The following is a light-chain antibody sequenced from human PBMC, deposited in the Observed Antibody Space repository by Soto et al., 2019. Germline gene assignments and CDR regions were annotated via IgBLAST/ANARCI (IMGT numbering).Light chain of an antibody. CDR1: QSISSW. V-gene: IGKV1-5*03. J-gene: IGKJ1*01. CDR2: KAS. Sequence: DIQMTQSPSTLSASVGDRVTITCRASQSISSWFAWYQQKPGKAPKLLIYKASSLESGVPSRFSGSGSGTEFTLTISSLQPDDFATYYCQHYWTFGQGTKVEIK. CDR3: QHYWT.